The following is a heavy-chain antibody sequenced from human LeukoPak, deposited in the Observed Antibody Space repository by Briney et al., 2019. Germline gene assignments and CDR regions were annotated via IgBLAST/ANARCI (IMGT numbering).Heavy chain of an antibody. CDR1: GYTFTSYG. CDR2: ISAYNGNT. D-gene: IGHD6-6*01. V-gene: IGHV1-18*01. J-gene: IGHJ5*02. CDR3: ARSRLVYSSSSANWFDP. Sequence: ASVKVSCKASGYTFTSYGISWVRQAPGQGLEWMGWISAYNGNTNYAQKLQGRVTMTTDTSTSTAYMELRSLRSDDTAVYYCARSRLVYSSSSANWFDPWGQGTLVTVSS.